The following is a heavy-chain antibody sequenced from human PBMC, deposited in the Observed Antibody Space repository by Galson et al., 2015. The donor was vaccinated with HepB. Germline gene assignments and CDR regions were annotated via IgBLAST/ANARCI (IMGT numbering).Heavy chain of an antibody. CDR2: ISGSGGST. D-gene: IGHD3-10*01. J-gene: IGHJ4*02. CDR3: AKGTMVRGVMDY. Sequence: SLRLSCAASGFTFSSYAMSWVRQAPGKGLEWVSAISGSGGSTYYADSVKGRFTISRDNSKNTLYLQMNSLRAEDTAVYYCAKGTMVRGVMDYWGQGTLVTVSS. CDR1: GFTFSSYA. V-gene: IGHV3-23*01.